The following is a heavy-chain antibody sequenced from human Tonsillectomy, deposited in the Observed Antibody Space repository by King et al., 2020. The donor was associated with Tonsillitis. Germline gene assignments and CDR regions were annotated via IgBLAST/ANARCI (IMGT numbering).Heavy chain of an antibody. V-gene: IGHV4-30-4*07. CDR3: ARGISKSPSPLNWFDP. CDR2: MYYSGST. CDR1: GGSISSGGYS. J-gene: IGHJ5*02. Sequence: LQLQESGPGLVKPSQTLSLTCAVSGGSISSGGYSWSWIRQPPGQGLEWIGYMYYSGSTYYNPSLKSRLTISVDTSKNQFYLKLSSVTAADTAVYYCARGISKSPSPLNWFDPWGQGTLVTVSS.